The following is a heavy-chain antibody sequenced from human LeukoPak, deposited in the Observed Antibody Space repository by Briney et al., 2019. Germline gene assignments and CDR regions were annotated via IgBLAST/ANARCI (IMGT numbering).Heavy chain of an antibody. CDR1: GFTFSDYY. CDR2: ISSSGSTI. V-gene: IGHV3-11*04. J-gene: IGHJ4*02. CDR3: ARATSYDILTGYFDY. Sequence: PGGSLRLACAASGFTFSDYYMSWIRQAPRKGLEWVSDISSSGSTIYYADSVKGRFTISRDNAKNSLYLQMNSLRAEDTAVYYCARATSYDILTGYFDYWGQGTLVTVSS. D-gene: IGHD3-9*01.